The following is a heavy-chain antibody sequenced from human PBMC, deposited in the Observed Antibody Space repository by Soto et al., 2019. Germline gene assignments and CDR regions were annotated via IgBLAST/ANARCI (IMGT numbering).Heavy chain of an antibody. CDR1: GFTFTNYA. D-gene: IGHD3-9*01. Sequence: GGSMRLSCAASGFTFTNYAMNWVRQAPGKGLEWVSAISGSGDSTYYADSVKGRFTISRDNSNNTLYLQMNSLRVEDTAVYYCAKSVRYFDWSREFDYWGQGTLVTVSS. CDR3: AKSVRYFDWSREFDY. V-gene: IGHV3-23*01. CDR2: ISGSGDST. J-gene: IGHJ4*02.